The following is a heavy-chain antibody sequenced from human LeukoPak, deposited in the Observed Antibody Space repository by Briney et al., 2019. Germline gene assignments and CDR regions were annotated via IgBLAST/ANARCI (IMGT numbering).Heavy chain of an antibody. D-gene: IGHD3-10*01. J-gene: IGHJ4*02. CDR3: ARGGVDYYGSGTYYLMYYFDY. V-gene: IGHV3-23*01. Sequence: GGSLRLSCAASGFYFANYAMSWVRQAPGKGLEWVSATVGGGSPNTYHADSVKGRFTIARDDPHNTLYLQMNSLRAEDTAVYFCARGGVDYYGSGTYYLMYYFDYWGQGALVTVSS. CDR1: GFYFANYA. CDR2: TVGGGSPNT.